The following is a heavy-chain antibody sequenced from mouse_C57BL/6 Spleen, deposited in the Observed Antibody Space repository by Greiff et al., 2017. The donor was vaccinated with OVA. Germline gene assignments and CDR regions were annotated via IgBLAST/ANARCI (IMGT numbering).Heavy chain of an antibody. CDR3: ARSGGYGYDGNY. D-gene: IGHD2-2*01. CDR1: GYSFTDYN. V-gene: IGHV1-39*01. J-gene: IGHJ2*01. CDR2: INPNYGTT. Sequence: EVQVVESGPELVKPGASVKISCKASGYSFTDYNMNWVKQSNGKSLEWIGVINPNYGTTSYNQKFKGKATLTVDQSSSTAYMQLNSLTSEDSAVYYCARSGGYGYDGNYWGQGTTLTVSS.